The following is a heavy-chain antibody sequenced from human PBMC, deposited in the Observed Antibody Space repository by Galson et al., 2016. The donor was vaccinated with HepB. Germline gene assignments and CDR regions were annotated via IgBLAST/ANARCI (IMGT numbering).Heavy chain of an antibody. D-gene: IGHD6-19*01. CDR3: ARGMGYSSGWSNIDY. CDR2: ISYDGSYK. V-gene: IGHV3-30*03. Sequence: SLRLSCAASGFTFSSYGMHWVRQAPGKGLEWVAVISYDGSYKYYADSVKGRFTISRDNSKNTLYLQMNSLRAEDTAVYYCARGMGYSSGWSNIDYWGQGTLVTVSS. J-gene: IGHJ4*02. CDR1: GFTFSSYG.